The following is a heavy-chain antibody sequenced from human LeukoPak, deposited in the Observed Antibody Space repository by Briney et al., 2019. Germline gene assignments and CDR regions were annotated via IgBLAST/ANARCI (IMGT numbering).Heavy chain of an antibody. CDR1: GFTFSSYG. CDR3: AIQPGTTVRGDY. CDR2: IRYDGSDK. V-gene: IGHV3-30*02. D-gene: IGHD1/OR15-1a*01. J-gene: IGHJ4*02. Sequence: GGSLRLSCAASGFTFSSYGMHWVRQAPGKGLEWVAIIRYDGSDKYYADFVKGRFTISRDNSKNTLYLQMNSLTTEDTAVYYCAIQPGTTVRGDYWGQGTLVTVSS.